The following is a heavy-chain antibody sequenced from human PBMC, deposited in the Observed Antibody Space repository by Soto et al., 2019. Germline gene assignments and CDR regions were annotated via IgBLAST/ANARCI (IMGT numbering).Heavy chain of an antibody. D-gene: IGHD2-8*01. V-gene: IGHV4-34*01. Sequence: QVQLQQWGAGLLKPSETLSLTCAVYGGSFSGYYWSWIRQPPGKGLEWIGEINHSGSTNYNPSLKSRVTISVDTSKNQCSLKLSSVTAADTAVYYCARVSGSYCTNGVCYSYYYYGMDVWGQGTTVTVSS. J-gene: IGHJ6*02. CDR1: GGSFSGYY. CDR2: INHSGST. CDR3: ARVSGSYCTNGVCYSYYYYGMDV.